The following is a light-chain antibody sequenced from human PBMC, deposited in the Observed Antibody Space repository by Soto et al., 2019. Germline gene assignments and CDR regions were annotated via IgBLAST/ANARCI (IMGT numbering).Light chain of an antibody. CDR3: QQYGSSRGFT. J-gene: IGKJ3*01. Sequence: EIVLTQSPGTLSLSPGERATLSCRASQSVSSSYLAWYQQKPGQAPRLLIYGASSRATGIPDRFSGSGSGTDFTLTISRLEPEDFAVYYWQQYGSSRGFTFGPGTKVDIK. CDR2: GAS. V-gene: IGKV3-20*01. CDR1: QSVSSSY.